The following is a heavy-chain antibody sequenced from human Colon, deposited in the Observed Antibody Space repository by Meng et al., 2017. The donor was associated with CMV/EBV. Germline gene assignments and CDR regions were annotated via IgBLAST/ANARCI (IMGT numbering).Heavy chain of an antibody. CDR1: GITFLDYY. D-gene: IGHD2-2*01. CDR2: VDTEDNET. J-gene: IGHJ4*02. V-gene: IGHV1-69-2*01. Sequence: KVSGITFLDYYIHWVQRDPGRGFEYMGFVDTEDNETMYTETFQGRVTMTADTPTDTAYMELRSLTPEDTAMYYCATVDVPANQSPGYWGQGTQVTVSS. CDR3: ATVDVPANQSPGY.